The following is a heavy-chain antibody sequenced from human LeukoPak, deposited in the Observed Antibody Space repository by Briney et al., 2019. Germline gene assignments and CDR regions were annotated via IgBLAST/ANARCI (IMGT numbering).Heavy chain of an antibody. J-gene: IGHJ4*02. Sequence: PSETLSLTCTVSGYFISTGVYWGWIRQSPGKGLEWLGSIFHSGSSYYNPSLKSRVTMSVDTSKNQFSLRLTSVTAADTAVYYCAAPGTRGYTNASPSFFHSWGQGTLVIVSS. V-gene: IGHV4-38-2*02. CDR3: AAPGTRGYTNASPSFFHS. D-gene: IGHD5-18*01. CDR2: IFHSGSS. CDR1: GYFISTGVY.